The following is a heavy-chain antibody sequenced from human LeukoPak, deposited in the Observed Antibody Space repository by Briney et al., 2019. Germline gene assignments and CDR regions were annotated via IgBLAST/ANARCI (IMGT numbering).Heavy chain of an antibody. D-gene: IGHD3-22*01. Sequence: GASVKVSCKASGGTFISYAISWVRQAPGQGLEWMGGIIPIFGTANYAQKFQGRVTITADESTSTAYMELSSLRSEDTAVYYCARDENYYDSSGYYYLDWGQGTLVTVSS. CDR2: IIPIFGTA. J-gene: IGHJ4*02. CDR1: GGTFISYA. CDR3: ARDENYYDSSGYYYLD. V-gene: IGHV1-69*13.